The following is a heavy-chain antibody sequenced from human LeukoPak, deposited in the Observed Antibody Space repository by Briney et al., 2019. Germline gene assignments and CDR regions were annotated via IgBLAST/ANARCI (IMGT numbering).Heavy chain of an antibody. V-gene: IGHV4-30-2*01. CDR2: IYHSGST. J-gene: IGHJ4*02. D-gene: IGHD3-3*01. CDR1: GGSISSGGYS. CDR3: ARESPSYDFWSGYSWNFDY. Sequence: SETLSLTCAVSGGSISSGGYSWSWIRQPPGKGLEWIGYIYHSGSTYYNPSLKSRVTTSVDRSKNQFSLKLSSVTAEDTAVYYCARESPSYDFWSGYSWNFDYWGQGTLVTVSS.